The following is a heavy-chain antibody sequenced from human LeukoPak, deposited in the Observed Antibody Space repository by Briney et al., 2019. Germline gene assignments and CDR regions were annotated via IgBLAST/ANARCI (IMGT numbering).Heavy chain of an antibody. Sequence: ASVKVSCKASGYTFTGYYIHWVRQAPGQGLEWMGWINPSSGGTSYAQKFQGRVPMTRETSISTAYMELSRLKSDDTAVYYCAREPTPPSEYWGQGTLVTVSS. D-gene: IGHD4-11*01. V-gene: IGHV1-2*02. CDR3: AREPTPPSEY. J-gene: IGHJ4*02. CDR1: GYTFTGYY. CDR2: INPSSGGT.